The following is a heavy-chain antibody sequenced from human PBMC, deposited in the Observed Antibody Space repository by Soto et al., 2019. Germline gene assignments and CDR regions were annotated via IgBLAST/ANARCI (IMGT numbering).Heavy chain of an antibody. Sequence: ASVKVSCKASGYTFTGYYVHWVRQAPGQGLEWMGWINPNSGDTYLAQKFQGRVTMTRDMSITTVYMELNNLSPDDTAVYYCGRGRSGQIVVFYWGQGTPVTVSS. V-gene: IGHV1-2*02. D-gene: IGHD1-26*01. CDR1: GYTFTGYY. CDR2: INPNSGDT. CDR3: GRGRSGQIVVFY. J-gene: IGHJ4*02.